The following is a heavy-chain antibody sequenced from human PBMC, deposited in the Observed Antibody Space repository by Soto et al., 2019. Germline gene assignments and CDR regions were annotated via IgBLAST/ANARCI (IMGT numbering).Heavy chain of an antibody. J-gene: IGHJ4*02. CDR1: GYSINRGYY. Sequence: SETLSLTCSVSGYSINRGYYWGWIRQAPGKGLEWIGSISHRGATYYTPSLKSRTTISLDTSNNQFTLSLTSATVADTAIYSCPRYAYARSGHEDEHWGQGTLVTVSS. D-gene: IGHD5-12*01. CDR2: ISHRGAT. V-gene: IGHV4-38-2*02. CDR3: PRYAYARSGHEDEH.